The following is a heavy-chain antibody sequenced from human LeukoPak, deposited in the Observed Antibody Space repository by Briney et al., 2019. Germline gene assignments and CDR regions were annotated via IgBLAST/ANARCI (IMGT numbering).Heavy chain of an antibody. D-gene: IGHD3-10*01. V-gene: IGHV2-5*02. CDR3: AGGSGRTFDY. CDR1: GFSLSTSGVG. Sequence: ESGPTLVNPTQTLTLTCTFSGFSLSTSGVGVGWIRQPPGKALEWLALIYWDDDKRYSPSLESRLTLTKDTSRNQVVLKMTNMDPVDTATYYCAGGSGRTFDYWGQGTLVTVSS. CDR2: IYWDDDK. J-gene: IGHJ4*02.